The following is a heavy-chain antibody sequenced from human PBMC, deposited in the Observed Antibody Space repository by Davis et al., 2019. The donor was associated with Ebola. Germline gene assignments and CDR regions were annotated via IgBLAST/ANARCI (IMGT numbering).Heavy chain of an antibody. CDR1: GFTFTSYS. CDR2: INTRGDAR. D-gene: IGHD3-10*02. Sequence: PGGSLRLSCVTSGFTFTSYSFNWIRQTPGKGLEWIAHINTRGDARVYADSVRGRFTISRDDAANSLSLQMDSLKHEDTAVYHCVRDYLFAFDSWGQGTPVTVSS. J-gene: IGHJ4*02. CDR3: VRDYLFAFDS. V-gene: IGHV3-48*02.